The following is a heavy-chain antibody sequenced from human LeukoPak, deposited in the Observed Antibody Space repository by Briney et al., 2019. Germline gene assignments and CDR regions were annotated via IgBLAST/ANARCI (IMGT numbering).Heavy chain of an antibody. Sequence: GGSLRLSCAASGFTFSSYWMSWVRQAPGKGLEWVANIKQDGSEKYYVDSVKGRFTISRDNSKNTLYLQMNSLRAEDTAVYYCAKKGGIIVDAFDIWGQGTMVTVSS. CDR3: AKKGGIIVDAFDI. CDR1: GFTFSSYW. D-gene: IGHD2-15*01. CDR2: IKQDGSEK. J-gene: IGHJ3*02. V-gene: IGHV3-7*03.